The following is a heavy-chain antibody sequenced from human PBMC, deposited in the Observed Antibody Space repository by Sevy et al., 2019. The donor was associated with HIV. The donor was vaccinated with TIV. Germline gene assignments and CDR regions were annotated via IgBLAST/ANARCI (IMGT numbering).Heavy chain of an antibody. J-gene: IGHJ1*01. V-gene: IGHV4-39*01. CDR2: ISYGGST. Sequence: SETLSLTCTVSADSISSNKYYWAWIRQPPGKGLEWIGSISYGGSTYYNPSLQSRVTLSVDTCKNQFSLNLSSVTAADTAKYYCARRVAAAGQGNEYFQHWGRGTLVTVSS. D-gene: IGHD6-13*01. CDR3: ARRVAAAGQGNEYFQH. CDR1: ADSISSNKYY.